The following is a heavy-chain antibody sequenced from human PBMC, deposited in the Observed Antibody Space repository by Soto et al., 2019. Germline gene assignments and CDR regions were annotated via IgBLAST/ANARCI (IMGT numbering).Heavy chain of an antibody. V-gene: IGHV4-34*01. J-gene: IGHJ4*02. Sequence: SETRSLTCGVYGGSFSGYYWSWIRQPPGKGLEWIGEINHSGSTNYNPSLKSRVTISVDTSKNQFSLKLSSVTAADTAVYYCARFSLERFSDYWGQGTLVTVSS. D-gene: IGHD3-10*01. CDR1: GGSFSGYY. CDR3: ARFSLERFSDY. CDR2: INHSGST.